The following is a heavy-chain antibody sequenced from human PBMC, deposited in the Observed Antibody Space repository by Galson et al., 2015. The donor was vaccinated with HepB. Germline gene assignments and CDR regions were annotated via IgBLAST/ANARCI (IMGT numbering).Heavy chain of an antibody. D-gene: IGHD1-26*01. J-gene: IGHJ4*02. V-gene: IGHV3-30*03. CDR3: ARGGVGATYFDY. Sequence: SLRLSCAASGFTFSSYWMSWVRQAPGKGLEWVAVISYDGSNKYYADSVKGRFTISRDNSKNTLYLQMNSLRAEDTAVYYCARGGVGATYFDYWGQGTLVTVSS. CDR2: ISYDGSNK. CDR1: GFTFSSYW.